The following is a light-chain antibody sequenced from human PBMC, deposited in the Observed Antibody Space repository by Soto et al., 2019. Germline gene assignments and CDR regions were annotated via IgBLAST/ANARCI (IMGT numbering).Light chain of an antibody. CDR1: QSIISY. Sequence: DIQMTQSPSSMSASVGDRVTITCRASQSIISYLNWYQQKPGKAPKLLINAASSLQSGVPSRFSGSGSKTDFTLTISSLQPEYFATYYCQQSYSDPRTFGQGTKVEI. CDR3: QQSYSDPRT. J-gene: IGKJ1*01. V-gene: IGKV1-39*01. CDR2: AAS.